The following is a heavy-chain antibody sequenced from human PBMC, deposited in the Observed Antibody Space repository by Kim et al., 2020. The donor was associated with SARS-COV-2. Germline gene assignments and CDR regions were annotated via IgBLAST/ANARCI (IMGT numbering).Heavy chain of an antibody. D-gene: IGHD1-26*01. V-gene: IGHV3-73*01. CDR3: TRWEGPGYYYGMDV. J-gene: IGHJ6*02. Sequence: AASVKGRFTISRDDSKNTAYLQMNSLKTEDTAVYYCTRWEGPGYYYGMDVWGQGTTVTVSS.